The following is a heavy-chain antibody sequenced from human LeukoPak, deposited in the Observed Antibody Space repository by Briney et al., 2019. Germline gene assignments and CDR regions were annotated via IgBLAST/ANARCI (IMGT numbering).Heavy chain of an antibody. J-gene: IGHJ4*02. CDR3: ARARLPLSGIFDY. CDR1: GGSFSGYY. D-gene: IGHD1-26*01. Sequence: PSETLSLTCAVYGGSFSGYYWSWIRQPPGKGLEWIGEINHSGSTNYNPSLKSRVTISVDTSKNQFSLKLSSVTAADTAVYYCARARLPLSGIFDYWGQGTLVTVSS. CDR2: INHSGST. V-gene: IGHV4-34*01.